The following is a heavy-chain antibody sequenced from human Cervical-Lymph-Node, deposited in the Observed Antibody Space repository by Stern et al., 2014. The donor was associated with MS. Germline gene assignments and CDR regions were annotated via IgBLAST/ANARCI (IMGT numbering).Heavy chain of an antibody. V-gene: IGHV3-11*01. CDR1: GFTFSDYY. CDR3: ARGAEWSLCPVRY. D-gene: IGHD2-2*01. CDR2: IDRRGNSI. J-gene: IGHJ4*02. Sequence: VPLVESGGGLVEPGGSLRLSCAASGFTFSDYYMSWIRQAPGKGLEWISYIDRRGNSIYYPASLNGRFTISRDNAQDSRSLPMLSLTAEASGMYYCARGAEWSLCPVRYWGQGTVVTVSS.